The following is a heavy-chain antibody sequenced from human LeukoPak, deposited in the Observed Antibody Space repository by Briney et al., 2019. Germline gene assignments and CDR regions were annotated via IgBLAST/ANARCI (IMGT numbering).Heavy chain of an antibody. V-gene: IGHV3-7*04. D-gene: IGHD3-22*01. CDR1: AFTISRYW. J-gene: IGHJ6*03. CDR3: VRVTHYNDSSGHTYYYCCYMDV. Sequence: GGSLRLSCSASAFTISRYWMSWVRQAPGKGLEWVANIKQDGSEKYYVDSVKGRFTISRDNAKNSLYLQMNSLGAEDTAVYYCVRVTHYNDSSGHTYYYCCYMDVWGKGTTVTVS. CDR2: IKQDGSEK.